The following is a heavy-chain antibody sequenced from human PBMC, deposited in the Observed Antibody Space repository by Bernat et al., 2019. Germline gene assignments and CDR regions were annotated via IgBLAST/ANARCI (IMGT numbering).Heavy chain of an antibody. J-gene: IGHJ4*02. Sequence: QVQLQESGPGLVKPSETLSLTCAVSGYSISSGYYWGWIRQPPGKGLEWIGSIYRGGNTYYNPSLKSRVTISADTSKNQFSLKLSSVTAADTAFYYCARLYNNWNDYWGQGTLVTVSS. CDR1: GYSISSGYY. CDR3: ARLYNNWNDY. CDR2: IYRGGNT. V-gene: IGHV4-38-2*01. D-gene: IGHD1-20*01.